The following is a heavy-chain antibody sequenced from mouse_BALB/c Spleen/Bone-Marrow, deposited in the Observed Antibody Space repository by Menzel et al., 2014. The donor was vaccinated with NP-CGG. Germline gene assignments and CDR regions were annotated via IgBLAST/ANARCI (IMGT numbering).Heavy chain of an antibody. J-gene: IGHJ2*01. D-gene: IGHD2-10*02. V-gene: IGHV5-6-2*01. CDR2: INSNGGST. CDR1: GFTFSSYY. Sequence: EVQLVESGGGLVKLGGSLKLSCAASGFTFSSYYMSWVRQTPEKRLELVAAINSNGGSTYCPDTVKGRFTISRDNAKNTLYLQMSSLKSEDTALYYCARHGGYGNYFDYWGQGTTLTVSS. CDR3: ARHGGYGNYFDY.